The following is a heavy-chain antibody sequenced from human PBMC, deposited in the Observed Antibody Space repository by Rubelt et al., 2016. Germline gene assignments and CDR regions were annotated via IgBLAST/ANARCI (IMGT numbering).Heavy chain of an antibody. CDR1: GGSFSGYS. CDR2: IDHSGKT. D-gene: IGHD3-3*01. J-gene: IGHJ4*02. V-gene: IGHV4-34*01. Sequence: QVQLQQWGAGLVKPSETLSLTCAVYGGSFSGYSWTWIRQPPGKGLEWLGEIDHSGKTDYIPSLKSRVSISVDTSKKQISLNMSSVTGADTAVYYCARQGNYDFWSGYPLVDYWGQGTLVTVSS. CDR3: ARQGNYDFWSGYPLVDY.